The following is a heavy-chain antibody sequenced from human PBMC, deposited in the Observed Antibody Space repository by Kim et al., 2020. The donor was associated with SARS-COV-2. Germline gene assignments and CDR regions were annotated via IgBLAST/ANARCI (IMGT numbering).Heavy chain of an antibody. D-gene: IGHD5-12*01. V-gene: IGHV3-23*01. CDR3: AKGGYFYFDF. Sequence: TYYADSMKVRFTIPRDNSRVMLFLQMNSLRTDDSALYFCAKGGYFYFDFWGQGVLVTVSA. J-gene: IGHJ4*02. CDR2: T.